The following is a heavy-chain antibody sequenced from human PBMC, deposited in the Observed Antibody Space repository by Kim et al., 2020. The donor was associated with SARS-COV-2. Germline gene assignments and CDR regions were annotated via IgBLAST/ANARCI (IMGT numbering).Heavy chain of an antibody. D-gene: IGHD2-15*01. CDR3: AHRRGVVAATNY. Sequence: RYSPSLKSRLTITKDTSKNQVVLTMTNMDPVDTATYYCAHRRGVVAATNYWGQGTLVTVSS. V-gene: IGHV2-5*01. J-gene: IGHJ4*02.